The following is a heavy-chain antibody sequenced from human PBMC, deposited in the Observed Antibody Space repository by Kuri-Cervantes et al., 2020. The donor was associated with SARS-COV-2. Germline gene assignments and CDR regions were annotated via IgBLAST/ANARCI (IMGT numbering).Heavy chain of an antibody. V-gene: IGHV1-8*01. J-gene: IGHJ4*02. CDR1: ETTFPNYD. D-gene: IGHD2-21*01. CDR2: VKTNSGNT. CDR3: YCAPKEGFGS. Sequence: ASVKVSCKTPETTFPNYDINWVRQATGRGLEWMGMVKTNSGNTLYAQIFQGRVTMTRDTSTTTAYMELSSLTSDDTAIYYCYCAPKEGFGSWGQGTLVTVSS.